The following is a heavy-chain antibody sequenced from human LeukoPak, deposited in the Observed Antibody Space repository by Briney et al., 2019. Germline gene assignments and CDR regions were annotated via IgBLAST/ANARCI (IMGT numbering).Heavy chain of an antibody. CDR3: ARDGRTVGYFDY. Sequence: ASVKVSCKASGGTFSSYAISWVRQAPGQGLEWMGGIIPIFGTANYAQKFQGRVTITADESTSTAYMELSSLRSEDTAVYYCARDGRTVGYFDYWGQGTLVTVSS. CDR1: GGTFSSYA. CDR2: IIPIFGTA. D-gene: IGHD1-14*01. J-gene: IGHJ4*02. V-gene: IGHV1-69*13.